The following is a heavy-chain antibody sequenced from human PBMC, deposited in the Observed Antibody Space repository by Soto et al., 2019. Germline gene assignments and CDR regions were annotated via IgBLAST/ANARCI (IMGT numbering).Heavy chain of an antibody. CDR3: ARGARASSVTTGSAE. Sequence: GGSLRLSFAASGFTFSTYSMHWVRQTPRRGLEWVSSITPSSSFIYYADSVKGRFTISRDNAQNSLYLQMNSLRAEGTAVYYCARGARASSVTTGSAEWGQGTLVTVDS. CDR1: GFTFSTYS. J-gene: IGHJ4*02. V-gene: IGHV3-21*01. D-gene: IGHD4-17*01. CDR2: ITPSSSFI.